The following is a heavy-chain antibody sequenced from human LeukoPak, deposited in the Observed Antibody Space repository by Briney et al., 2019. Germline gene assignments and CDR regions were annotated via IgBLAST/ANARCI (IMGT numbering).Heavy chain of an antibody. CDR1: GGTFSSYA. V-gene: IGHV1-69*06. D-gene: IGHD3-22*01. CDR2: IIPIFGTA. J-gene: IGHJ4*02. Sequence: GASVKVSCKASGGTFSSYAISWVRQAPGQGLEWMGGIIPIFGTANYAQKFQGRVTITADKSTNTAYMELSSLRSEDTAVYYCARTGNYFDSSGYGRGYFDSWGQGTLVTVSS. CDR3: ARTGNYFDSSGYGRGYFDS.